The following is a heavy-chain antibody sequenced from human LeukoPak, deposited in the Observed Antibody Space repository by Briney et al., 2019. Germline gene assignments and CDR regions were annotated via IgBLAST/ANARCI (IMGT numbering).Heavy chain of an antibody. CDR2: ISSSSSDI. Sequence: GGSLRLPCTGSGFTLSSYAMNWVRRAPGQGLEWVSSISSSSSDIYYTDSVKGRFTISRDNAKNSLYLQMNSLRAEDTAVYYCVTDYGGSSGAFDIWGQGTMVTVSS. D-gene: IGHD4-23*01. J-gene: IGHJ3*02. CDR3: VTDYGGSSGAFDI. V-gene: IGHV3-21*01. CDR1: GFTLSSYA.